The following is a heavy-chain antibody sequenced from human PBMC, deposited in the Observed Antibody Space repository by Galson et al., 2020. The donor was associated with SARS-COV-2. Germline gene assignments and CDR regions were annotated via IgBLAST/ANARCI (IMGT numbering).Heavy chain of an antibody. V-gene: IGHV3-23*01. CDR2: ITGSGGHT. J-gene: IGHJ6*02. Sequence: GESLKISCVASGFTFSDYAMNWVRQAPGRGLEWVSGITGSGGHTLYADTVKGRFTISRGNSKNTLYLQMNSLRVDDTAIYYCAKGRAKMTRSPTFGWGFGEQTERLNVAISPGFYFYAAMDVWGQGTTVTVSS. D-gene: IGHD3-10*01. CDR3: AKGRAKMTRSPTFGWGFGEQTERLNVAISPGFYFYAAMDV. CDR1: GFTFSDYA.